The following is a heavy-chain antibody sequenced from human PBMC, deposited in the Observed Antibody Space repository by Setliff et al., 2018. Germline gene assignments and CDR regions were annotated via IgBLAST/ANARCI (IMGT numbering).Heavy chain of an antibody. CDR1: GFSFSNYY. J-gene: IGHJ4*02. Sequence: GGSLRLSCVASGFSFSNYYMNWVRRAPGKGLEWISHISYGSTTFCADSVKSRFTSSRDDARNSVFLHMNSLTVEDTGVYYCARGPLAPFEHWGQGSLVTVSS. CDR3: ARGPLAPFEH. D-gene: IGHD6-13*01. V-gene: IGHV3-48*03. CDR2: ISYGSTT.